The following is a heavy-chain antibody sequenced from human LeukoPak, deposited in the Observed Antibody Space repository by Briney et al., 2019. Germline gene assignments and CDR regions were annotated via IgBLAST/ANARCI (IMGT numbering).Heavy chain of an antibody. V-gene: IGHV4-59*01. CDR1: GGSISSYY. D-gene: IGHD1-1*01. Sequence: PSETLSLTCTVSGGSISSYYWSWIRQPPGKGLEFIGYIYNSGSTNYNSSLKSRVTISVDTSKNQFSPKLSSVTAADTAVYYCARGNDYYYYMDVWGKGTTVTVSS. CDR2: IYNSGST. CDR3: ARGNDYYYYMDV. J-gene: IGHJ6*03.